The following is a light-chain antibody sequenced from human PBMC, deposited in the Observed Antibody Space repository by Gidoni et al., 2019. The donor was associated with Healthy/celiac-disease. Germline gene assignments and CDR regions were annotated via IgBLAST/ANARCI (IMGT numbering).Light chain of an antibody. CDR1: QSISSW. CDR3: QQYNSYWT. CDR2: DAS. J-gene: IGKJ1*01. Sequence: DIQMTQSPSTLSASVGDRVTITCRASQSISSWLAWYQQKPGKAPKLLIYDASSLESGVPSRFSGSGSGTDFTLTISSLQPDDFATYYCQQYNSYWTFXXXTKVEIK. V-gene: IGKV1-5*01.